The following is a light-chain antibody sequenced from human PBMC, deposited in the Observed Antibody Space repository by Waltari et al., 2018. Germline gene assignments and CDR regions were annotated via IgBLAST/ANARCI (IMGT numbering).Light chain of an antibody. CDR2: KVS. CDR3: MQGTHWPYT. CDR1: QSLGNTY. V-gene: IGKV2-30*01. J-gene: IGKJ2*01. Sequence: DVVLTQSPLSRPVPLGQPASISVRSGQSLGNTYLNWFQQRPGQSPRRLIYKVSNRDSGVPDRFSGSGSGTVFTLEISRVEAEDVGVYYCMQGTHWPYTFGQGTKLEIK.